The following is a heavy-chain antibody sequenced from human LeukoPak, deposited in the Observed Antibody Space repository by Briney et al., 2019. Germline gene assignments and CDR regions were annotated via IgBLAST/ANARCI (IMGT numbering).Heavy chain of an antibody. CDR2: IKQDGSET. D-gene: IGHD3-10*01. CDR1: GFTFSSYW. Sequence: PGGSLRLSCAASGFTFSSYWMSWVRQAPGKGLEWVANIKQDGSETYYVDSVKGRFTISRDNAKNSLYLQMNSLITEDTAVYYCVLLLRGVPYWGQGTLVTVSS. CDR3: VLLLRGVPY. V-gene: IGHV3-7*05. J-gene: IGHJ4*02.